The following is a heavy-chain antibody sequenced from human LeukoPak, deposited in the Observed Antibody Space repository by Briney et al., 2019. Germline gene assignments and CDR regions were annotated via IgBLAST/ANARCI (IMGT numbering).Heavy chain of an antibody. J-gene: IGHJ6*03. Sequence: SQTLSLTCTVSGGSISSGGYYWSWIRQHPGKGLEWIGYIYYSGSTYYNPSLKSRVTISVDTSKNQFSLKLSSVTAADTAVYYCAGVLQPEGYYYYYMDVWGKGTTVTVSS. CDR3: AGVLQPEGYYYYYMDV. D-gene: IGHD5-18*01. V-gene: IGHV4-31*03. CDR2: IYYSGST. CDR1: GGSISSGGYY.